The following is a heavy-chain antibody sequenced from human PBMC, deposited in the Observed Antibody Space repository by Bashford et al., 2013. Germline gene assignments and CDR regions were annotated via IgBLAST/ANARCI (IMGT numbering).Heavy chain of an antibody. CDR1: GYNFANYW. D-gene: IGHD6-19*01. CDR3: ARRGSGWATKERYFDS. CDR2: IYPADSDT. J-gene: IGHJ4*02. Sequence: GESLKISCKGSGYNFANYWIAWVRQMPGKGLEWMGTIYPADSDTRYRPSFQGQVTMSADTSISSAYLQWDTLKASDTAMYYCARRGSGWATKERYFDSWGQGTLVTVSS. V-gene: IGHV5-51*01.